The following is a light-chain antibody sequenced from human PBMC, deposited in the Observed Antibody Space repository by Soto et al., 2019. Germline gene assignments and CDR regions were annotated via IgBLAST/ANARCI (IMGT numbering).Light chain of an antibody. CDR2: EVT. CDR3: SSYATRSTYV. V-gene: IGLV2-14*01. J-gene: IGLJ1*01. Sequence: QSALTQPASVSGSPGQSITISCTGTSRDIGFFNYVSWYQQFPGNDPKLIIFEVTNRPSGVSNRVSASKSGNTDSLTISGLQAEDGADYYCSSYATRSTYVFGTGTKLTVL. CDR1: SRDIGFFNY.